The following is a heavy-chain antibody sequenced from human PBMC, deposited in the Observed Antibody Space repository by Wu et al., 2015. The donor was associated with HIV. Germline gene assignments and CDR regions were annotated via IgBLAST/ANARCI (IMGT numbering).Heavy chain of an antibody. J-gene: IGHJ4*02. D-gene: IGHD5-12*01. CDR1: GYTFTSYY. CDR2: INPSGGST. V-gene: IGHV1-46*01. Sequence: QVQLVQSGAEVKKPGASVKVSCKASGYTFTSYYMHWVRQAPGQGLEWMGIINPSGGSTSYAQKFQGRVTMTRDTSTSTVYMELSSLRSEDTAVYYCARDIEYSDYALPGGFDYWGQGTLVTVSS. CDR3: ARDIEYSDYALPGGFDY.